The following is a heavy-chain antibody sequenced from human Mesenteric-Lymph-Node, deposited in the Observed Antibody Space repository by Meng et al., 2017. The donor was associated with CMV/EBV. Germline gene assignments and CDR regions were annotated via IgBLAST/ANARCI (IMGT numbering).Heavy chain of an antibody. V-gene: IGHV4-61*08. CDR1: GFSLSTSGMC. Sequence: SGPTLVKPTQTLTLTCTFSGFSLSTSGMCVSWVRQPPGKGLEWIGYIYYSGSTNYNPSLKSRVTISVDTSKNQFSLKLSSVTAADTAVYYCARDPAIRDVVPAAISEYYYYYYGMDVWGQGTTVTVSS. D-gene: IGHD2-2*02. J-gene: IGHJ6*02. CDR2: IYYSGST. CDR3: ARDPAIRDVVPAAISEYYYYYYGMDV.